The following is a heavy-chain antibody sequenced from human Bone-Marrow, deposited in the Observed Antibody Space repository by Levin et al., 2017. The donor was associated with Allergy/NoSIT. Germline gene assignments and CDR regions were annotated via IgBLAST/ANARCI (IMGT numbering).Heavy chain of an antibody. Sequence: GASVKVSCKTSGGTFRTYAINWVRQAPGQGLEWMGGIVPMFGTAKSALKFQGRVTITADDSTSTAYMELSSLRSEDTAVYFCARADSRPLDDSDYHNSFYYGMDIWGQGSTVTVSS. V-gene: IGHV1-69*13. CDR2: IVPMFGTA. J-gene: IGHJ6*02. D-gene: IGHD4-11*01. CDR1: GGTFRTYA. CDR3: ARADSRPLDDSDYHNSFYYGMDI.